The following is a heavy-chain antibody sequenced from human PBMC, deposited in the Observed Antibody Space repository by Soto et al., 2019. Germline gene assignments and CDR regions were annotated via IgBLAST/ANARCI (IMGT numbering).Heavy chain of an antibody. V-gene: IGHV4-61*01. J-gene: IGHJ4*02. Sequence: PSETLSLTCTVSGGSVISGSYYWSWIRQPPGKGLEWIGYIYYSGSTNYNPSLKSRVTISVDTSKNQFSLKLSSVTAADTAVYYCARTMVGARAGYFDYWGRGTLVTVS. CDR3: ARTMVGARAGYFDY. D-gene: IGHD1-26*01. CDR2: IYYSGST. CDR1: GGSVISGSYY.